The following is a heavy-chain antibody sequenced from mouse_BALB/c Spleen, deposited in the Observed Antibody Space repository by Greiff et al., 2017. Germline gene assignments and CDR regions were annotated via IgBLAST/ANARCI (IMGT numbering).Heavy chain of an antibody. CDR3: ARYYEEDAMDY. CDR1: GYTFTSYW. J-gene: IGHJ4*01. Sequence: VQLQQPGAELVKPGASVKLSCKASGYTFTSYWMHWMKQRPGQGLEWIGEINPSNGRTNYNEKFKSKATLTVDKSSSTAYMQLSSLTSEDSAVYYCARYYEEDAMDYWGQGTSVTVSS. V-gene: IGHV1S81*02. D-gene: IGHD2-4*01. CDR2: INPSNGRT.